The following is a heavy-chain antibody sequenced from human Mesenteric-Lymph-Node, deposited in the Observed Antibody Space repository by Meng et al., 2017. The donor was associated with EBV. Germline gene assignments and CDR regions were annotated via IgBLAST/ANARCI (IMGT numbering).Heavy chain of an antibody. D-gene: IGHD3-10*01. V-gene: IGHV7-4-1*02. CDR3: AREDYYGSGNYVRFDP. J-gene: IGHJ5*02. Sequence: QVQLVQSGSALKKPXXSVKFSXKASGYSFTNYIVNWVRQAPGQGLEWMGWINTDTGSPTYAQGFTGRFVFSLDTSVSTAYLQISSLKAEDTAVYYCAREDYYGSGNYVRFDPWGQGTLVTVSS. CDR1: GYSFTNYI. CDR2: INTDTGSP.